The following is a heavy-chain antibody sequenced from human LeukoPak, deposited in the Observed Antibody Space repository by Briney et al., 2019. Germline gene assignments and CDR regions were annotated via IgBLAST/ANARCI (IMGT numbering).Heavy chain of an antibody. CDR1: GYTFTSYD. CDR3: ARGGWSAGIVATMWGGYYYMDV. V-gene: IGHV1-8*01. J-gene: IGHJ6*03. Sequence: GASVKVSCKASGYTFTSYDINWVRQATGQGLEWMGWMNPNSGNTGYAQKFQGRVTMTRNTSISTAYMELSSLRSEDTAVYYCARGGWSAGIVATMWGGYYYMDVWGKGTTVTISS. D-gene: IGHD5-12*01. CDR2: MNPNSGNT.